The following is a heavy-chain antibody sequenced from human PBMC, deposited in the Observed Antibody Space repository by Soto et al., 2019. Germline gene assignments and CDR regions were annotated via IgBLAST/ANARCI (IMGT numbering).Heavy chain of an antibody. V-gene: IGHV4-30-4*08. CDR2: IYYSGRT. J-gene: IGHJ5*02. CDR1: GGFISSGDHY. D-gene: IGHD2-2*01. Sequence: LSLTCTVSGGFISSGDHYWCWIRQPPGRGLEWIGYIYYSGRTYNNPSLKSRLTISVDTSRNQFSLKLSSVTAADTAVYYCARDVSQYYQTSKGYWFDPWGQGTLVTVSS. CDR3: ARDVSQYYQTSKGYWFDP.